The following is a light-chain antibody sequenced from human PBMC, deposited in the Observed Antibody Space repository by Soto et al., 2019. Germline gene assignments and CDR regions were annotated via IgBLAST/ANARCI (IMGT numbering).Light chain of an antibody. Sequence: DIVMTQSPDSLAVSLGERATINCRSSQSVLYSSSNKNYLAWYQQKPGQPPKLLIYWASTRESGVPDRFIGSGSATDFNITISSLQDEDVAVYYCQQYCSSPWTFGQGTKVEIK. CDR1: QSVLYSSSNKNY. CDR3: QQYCSSPWT. J-gene: IGKJ1*01. CDR2: WAS. V-gene: IGKV4-1*01.